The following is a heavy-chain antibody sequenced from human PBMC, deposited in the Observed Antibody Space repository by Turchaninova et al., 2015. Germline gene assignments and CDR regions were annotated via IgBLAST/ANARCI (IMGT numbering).Heavy chain of an antibody. Sequence: QVQLQESGPGRVKPSATLSLTCTFPGGSISSWSAYWGVTRQPPGKGLEWIGEINDSGSTNYDPSLKSRITLSVDTPKNQFSLRLSSGTAADTAVYYCARRGYSYGRPYFEYWGQGTLVTVSS. V-gene: IGHV4-39*07. CDR2: INDSGST. CDR3: ARRGYSYGRPYFEY. D-gene: IGHD5-18*01. CDR1: GGSISSWSAY. J-gene: IGHJ4*02.